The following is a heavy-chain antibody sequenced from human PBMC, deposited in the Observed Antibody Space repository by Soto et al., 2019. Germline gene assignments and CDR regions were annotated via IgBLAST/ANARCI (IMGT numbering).Heavy chain of an antibody. V-gene: IGHV3-30*18. J-gene: IGHJ4*02. Sequence: GGSLRLSCAASGFTFSSYGMHWVRQAPGKGLEWVAVISYDGSNKYYADSVKGRFTISRDNSKNTLYLQMNSLRAEDTAVYYCAKDLDTAMVNIDYWGQGTLVTVSS. D-gene: IGHD5-18*01. CDR1: GFTFSSYG. CDR3: AKDLDTAMVNIDY. CDR2: ISYDGSNK.